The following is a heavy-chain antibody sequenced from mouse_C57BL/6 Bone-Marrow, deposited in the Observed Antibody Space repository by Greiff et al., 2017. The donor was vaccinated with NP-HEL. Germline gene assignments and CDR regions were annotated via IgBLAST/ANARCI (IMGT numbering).Heavy chain of an antibody. D-gene: IGHD1-1*01. CDR2: IYPGDGDT. CDR1: GYAFSSSW. CDR3: ARRVTTVVDDYAMDY. Sequence: QVQLQQSGPELVKPGASVKISCKASGYAFSSSWMNWVKQRPGKGLEWIGRIYPGDGDTNYNGKFKGKATLTADKSSSTAYMQLSSLTSEDSAVYFCARRVTTVVDDYAMDYWGQGTSVTVSS. J-gene: IGHJ4*01. V-gene: IGHV1-82*01.